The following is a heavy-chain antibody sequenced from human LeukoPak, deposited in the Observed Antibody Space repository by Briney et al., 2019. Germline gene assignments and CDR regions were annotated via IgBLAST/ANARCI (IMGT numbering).Heavy chain of an antibody. CDR3: ARAPIVVVPAAGTGWFDP. D-gene: IGHD2-2*01. J-gene: IGHJ5*02. Sequence: SETLSLTCAVYGGSFSGYYWSWIRQPPGKGLEWIGEINHSGSTNYNPSLKSRATISVDTSKNQFSPKLSSVTAADTAVYYCARAPIVVVPAAGTGWFDPWGQGTLVTVSS. CDR1: GGSFSGYY. V-gene: IGHV4-34*01. CDR2: INHSGST.